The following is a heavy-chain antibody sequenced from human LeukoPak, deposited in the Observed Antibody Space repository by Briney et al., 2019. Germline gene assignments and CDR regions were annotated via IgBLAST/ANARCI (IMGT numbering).Heavy chain of an antibody. D-gene: IGHD3-22*01. CDR1: GFIVSSRH. CDR2: IYSGGGT. CDR3: ARDLYSSGP. V-gene: IGHV3-66*01. Sequence: PGRSLRLSCAASGFIVSSRHMSWVRRAPGKGLEWVSVIYSGGGTNYADSVKGRFTISRDNSKNTLYLQLNSLRAEDTAVYYCARDLYSSGPWGQGTLVTVSS. J-gene: IGHJ5*02.